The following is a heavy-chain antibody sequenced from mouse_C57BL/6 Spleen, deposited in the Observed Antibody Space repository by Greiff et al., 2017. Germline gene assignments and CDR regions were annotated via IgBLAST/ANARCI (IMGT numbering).Heavy chain of an antibody. Sequence: QVQLQQPGAELVKPGASVKLSCKASGYTFTSYWMHWVKQRPGRGLEWIGRIDPNSGGTKYNEKFKSKATLTVDKPSSTAYMQLSSTTSEDSAVYYCARAWEVTTRDYYAMDYWGQGTSVTVSS. CDR1: GYTFTSYW. D-gene: IGHD2-2*01. CDR2: IDPNSGGT. CDR3: ARAWEVTTRDYYAMDY. J-gene: IGHJ4*01. V-gene: IGHV1-72*01.